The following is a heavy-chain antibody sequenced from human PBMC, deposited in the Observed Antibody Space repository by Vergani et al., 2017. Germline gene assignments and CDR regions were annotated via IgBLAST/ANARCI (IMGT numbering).Heavy chain of an antibody. V-gene: IGHV3-74*01. CDR1: GFTFSSYW. CDR2: INSDGSST. Sequence: EVQLVESGGGLVQPGGSLRLSCAASGFTFSSYWMHWVRQAPGKGLVWVSRINSDGSSTSYADSVKGRFTISRDNSKNTLYLQMNSLRAEDTAVYYCAKDRYELELHYYYYYMDVWGKGTTVTVSS. CDR3: AKDRYELELHYYYYYMDV. D-gene: IGHD1-7*01. J-gene: IGHJ6*03.